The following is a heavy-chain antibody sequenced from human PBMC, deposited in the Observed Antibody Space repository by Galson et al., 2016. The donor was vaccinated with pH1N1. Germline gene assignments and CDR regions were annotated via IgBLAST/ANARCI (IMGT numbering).Heavy chain of an antibody. Sequence: SLRLSCAASGFTFSSYGFHWVRQAPGKGLEWVAVISYDGSNKYYADSVKGRFTISRDNSKNTLYLQMNSLRAEETAVYYWAKVVRGSSWPSFDYWGQGTLVTVSS. D-gene: IGHD6-13*01. J-gene: IGHJ4*02. CDR1: GFTFSSYG. CDR2: ISYDGSNK. V-gene: IGHV3-30*18. CDR3: AKVVRGSSWPSFDY.